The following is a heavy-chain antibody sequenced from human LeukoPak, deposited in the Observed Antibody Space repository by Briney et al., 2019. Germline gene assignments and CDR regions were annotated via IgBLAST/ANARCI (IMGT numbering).Heavy chain of an antibody. V-gene: IGHV3-74*01. CDR2: VNSDGTST. D-gene: IGHD3-22*01. CDR1: GFTFSSYW. Sequence: GGSLRLSCAAPGFTFSSYWMRWVRQAPGEGRVWVSRVNSDGTSTRNADSVKGRVTISRDNAKNTLYLQVDSLRAEDTAVYYCARGQHYYDSSGPYYFDYWGQGILVTVSS. J-gene: IGHJ4*02. CDR3: ARGQHYYDSSGPYYFDY.